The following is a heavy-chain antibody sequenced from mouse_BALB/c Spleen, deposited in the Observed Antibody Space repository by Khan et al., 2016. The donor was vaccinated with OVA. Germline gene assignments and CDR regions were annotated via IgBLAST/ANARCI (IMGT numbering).Heavy chain of an antibody. V-gene: IGHV1S135*01. CDR3: ARHGYVAWFAY. J-gene: IGHJ3*01. D-gene: IGHD2-2*01. CDR1: GYSFTSYY. CDR2: IDPFNGGT. Sequence: LQQSGPELMKPGASVKISCKASGYSFTSYYIHWMKQSHGKSLEWIGYIDPFNGGTTYNQKFKGKATLTVDKSSSTAYMHLSSLTSEDSAVYYCARHGYVAWFAYGGQGTLVTVSA.